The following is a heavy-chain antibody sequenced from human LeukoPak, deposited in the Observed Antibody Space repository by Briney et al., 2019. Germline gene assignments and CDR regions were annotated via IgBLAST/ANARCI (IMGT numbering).Heavy chain of an antibody. CDR1: GGSISSSSYY. CDR3: ARGRDYYDSSGYFDY. V-gene: IGHV4-39*07. CDR2: IYYSGST. J-gene: IGHJ4*02. Sequence: PSETLSLTCTVSGGSISSSSYYWGWIRQPPGKGLEWIGSIYYSGSTYYNPSLKSRVTISVDTSKNQFSLKLSSVTTADTAVYYCARGRDYYDSSGYFDYWGQGTLVTVSS. D-gene: IGHD3-22*01.